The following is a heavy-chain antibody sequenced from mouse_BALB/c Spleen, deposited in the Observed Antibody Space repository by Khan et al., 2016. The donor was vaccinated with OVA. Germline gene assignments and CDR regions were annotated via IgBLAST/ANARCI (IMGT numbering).Heavy chain of an antibody. J-gene: IGHJ3*01. D-gene: IGHD1-1*01. CDR3: TRLAYYYDSEGFAY. CDR1: GFTFSTYG. V-gene: IGHV5-6*01. CDR2: VSTGGGYT. Sequence: EVDLVESGGDLVKPGGSLKLSCAASGFTFSTYGMSWVRQTPAKRLEWVATVSTGGGYTYYPDSVKGRFTISRDNAKNTLYLQMSGLKSEDTAMFYCTRLAYYYDSEGFAYWGQGTLVTVSA.